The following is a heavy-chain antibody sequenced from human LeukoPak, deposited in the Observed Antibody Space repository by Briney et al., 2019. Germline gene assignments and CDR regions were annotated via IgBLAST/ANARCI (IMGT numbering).Heavy chain of an antibody. Sequence: GGSLRLSCAASGFIFSRYALHWVRQAPGKGLEWVAVIAADGKDIKYADSVKGRFTISRDNSKSALYLQMNSLRVEDTAVYYCVKDQRAVAAAYYFDPWGQGTPVTVS. D-gene: IGHD2-2*01. CDR2: IAADGKDI. CDR1: GFIFSRYA. CDR3: VKDQRAVAAAYYFDP. V-gene: IGHV3-30*18. J-gene: IGHJ5*02.